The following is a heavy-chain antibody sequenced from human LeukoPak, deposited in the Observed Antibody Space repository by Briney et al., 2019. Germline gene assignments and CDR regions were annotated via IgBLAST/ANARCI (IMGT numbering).Heavy chain of an antibody. Sequence: PGGSLRLSCAAPGFTFSSYGMSWVRQAPGKGLELVANIKQDRSEKYYVDSVKGRFTISRDNAKNSLYLQMNSLRAEDTAVYYCARLREIPVFGVVTKSTSYFDYWGQGTLVTVSS. V-gene: IGHV3-7*01. D-gene: IGHD3-3*01. CDR1: GFTFSSYG. J-gene: IGHJ4*02. CDR2: IKQDRSEK. CDR3: ARLREIPVFGVVTKSTSYFDY.